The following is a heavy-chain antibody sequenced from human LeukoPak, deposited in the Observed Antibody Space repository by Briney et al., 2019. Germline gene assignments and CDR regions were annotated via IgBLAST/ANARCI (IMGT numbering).Heavy chain of an antibody. CDR1: GGSISSSSYY. J-gene: IGHJ4*02. V-gene: IGHV4-39*01. Sequence: SETLSLTCTVSGGSISSSSYYWGWIRQPPGKGLEWIGTIYYSGSAYSNPSLKTRVTVSVDTSKNQFSLKLSSVTAADTAVYYCARHGIFPDYYFDYWGQGTLVTVSS. CDR2: IYYSGSA. CDR3: ARHGIFPDYYFDY. D-gene: IGHD3-3*01.